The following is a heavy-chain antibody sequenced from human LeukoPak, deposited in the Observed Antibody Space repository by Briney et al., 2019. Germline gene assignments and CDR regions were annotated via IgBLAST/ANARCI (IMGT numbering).Heavy chain of an antibody. Sequence: ASVKVSCKASGGTFSSYAISWVRQAPGQGLEWMGGIIPIFGTANYAQKFQGRVTITADASTSTAYMELISLRSEDTAVYYCAREHLIAVAGFEYYFDYWGQGTLVTVSS. D-gene: IGHD6-19*01. V-gene: IGHV1-69*13. CDR2: IIPIFGTA. J-gene: IGHJ4*02. CDR3: AREHLIAVAGFEYYFDY. CDR1: GGTFSSYA.